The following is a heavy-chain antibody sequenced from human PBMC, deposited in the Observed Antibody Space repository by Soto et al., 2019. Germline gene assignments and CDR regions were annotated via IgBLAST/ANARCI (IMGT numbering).Heavy chain of an antibody. Sequence: PSETLSLTCAVYGGSFSGYYWSWIRQPPGKGLEWIGEINHSGSTNYNPSLKSRVTISVDTSKNQFSLKLSSVTAADTAVYYCARGRRSGYAGYYYYYMDVWGKGTTVTVSS. J-gene: IGHJ6*03. CDR1: GGSFSGYY. CDR2: INHSGST. CDR3: ARGRRSGYAGYYYYYMDV. D-gene: IGHD5-12*01. V-gene: IGHV4-34*01.